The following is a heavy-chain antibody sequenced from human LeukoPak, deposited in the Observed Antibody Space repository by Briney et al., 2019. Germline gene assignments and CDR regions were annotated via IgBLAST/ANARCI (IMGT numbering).Heavy chain of an antibody. CDR2: IYSGGST. D-gene: IGHD4-23*01. CDR1: GFIVSSNY. J-gene: IGHJ4*02. Sequence: GGSLRLSCVVSGFIVSSNYMSWVRQAPGKGLEWVSIIYSGGSTYYADSVKGRFTISRDNSKNTLYLQMNSLRAEDTAVYYCARDDGIGGPFDYWGQGTLVTVSS. CDR3: ARDDGIGGPFDY. V-gene: IGHV3-53*01.